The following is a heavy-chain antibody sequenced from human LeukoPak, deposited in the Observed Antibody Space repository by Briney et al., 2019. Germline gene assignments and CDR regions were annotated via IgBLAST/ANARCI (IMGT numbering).Heavy chain of an antibody. J-gene: IGHJ4*02. V-gene: IGHV3-23*01. CDR3: AKVTVTRTYYFDY. D-gene: IGHD4-17*01. CDR1: GFTFSSYA. Sequence: GGSLRLSCAASGFTFSSYAMSWVRQAPGQGLEWVSAIGGSGGSTYYADSVKGRFTISRDNSKNTLYLQMNSLRAEDTAVYYCAKVTVTRTYYFDYWGQGTLVTVSS. CDR2: IGGSGGST.